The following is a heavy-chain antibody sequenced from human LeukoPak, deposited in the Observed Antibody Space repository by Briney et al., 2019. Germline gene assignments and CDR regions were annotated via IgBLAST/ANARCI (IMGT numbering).Heavy chain of an antibody. CDR2: IYYSGSA. CDR3: ARDADWNLDY. D-gene: IGHD1-1*01. CDR1: GGSISSHY. Sequence: PSETLSLTCTVSGGSISSHYWSWIRQPPGKGLEWIGYIYYSGSANYNPSLKSRVTISVDTSKNQFSLKLSSVTAADTAVYYCARDADWNLDYWGQGTLVTVSS. V-gene: IGHV4-59*11. J-gene: IGHJ4*02.